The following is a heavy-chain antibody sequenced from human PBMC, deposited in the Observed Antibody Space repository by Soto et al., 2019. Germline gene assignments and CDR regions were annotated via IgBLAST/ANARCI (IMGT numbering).Heavy chain of an antibody. J-gene: IGHJ5*02. V-gene: IGHV4-31*03. CDR2: IYYSGST. D-gene: IGHD2-2*02. CDR3: ARDRCSSTSSYTGGNWFDP. Sequence: QVQLQESGPGLVKPSQTLSLTCTVSGGSISSGGYYWSWIRQHPGKGLEWIGYIYYSGSTYYNPSLKSRVTISVDTSKNQFSLKLSSVTAADTAVYYCARDRCSSTSSYTGGNWFDPWGQGTLVTVSS. CDR1: GGSISSGGYY.